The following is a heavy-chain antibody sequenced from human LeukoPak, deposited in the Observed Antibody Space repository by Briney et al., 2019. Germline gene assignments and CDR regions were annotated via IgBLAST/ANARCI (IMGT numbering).Heavy chain of an antibody. CDR3: ARGVDYYENSGTIDY. Sequence: GGSLRLSCAASGFTFSSYSMNWVRQAPGKGLEWVSSISSSSSYIYYADSVKGRFTISRDNSKNTLYLQMNSLRAEDTAVYYCARGVDYYENSGTIDYWGQGTLVTVSS. CDR1: GFTFSSYS. V-gene: IGHV3-21*01. J-gene: IGHJ4*02. D-gene: IGHD3-22*01. CDR2: ISSSSSYI.